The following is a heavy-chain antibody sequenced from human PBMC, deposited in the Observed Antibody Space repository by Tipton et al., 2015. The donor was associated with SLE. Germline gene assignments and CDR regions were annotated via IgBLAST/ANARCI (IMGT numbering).Heavy chain of an antibody. CDR2: ISYSGST. D-gene: IGHD6-6*01. V-gene: IGHV4-59*12. Sequence: TLSLTCTVSGGSISSYYWSWIRQPPGKGLEWIGYISYSGSTNYNPSLKSRVTISVDTSKNQFSLKLSSVTAADTAVYHCARLGSRAANIGYWGQGTQVTVSS. J-gene: IGHJ4*02. CDR3: ARLGSRAANIGY. CDR1: GGSISSYY.